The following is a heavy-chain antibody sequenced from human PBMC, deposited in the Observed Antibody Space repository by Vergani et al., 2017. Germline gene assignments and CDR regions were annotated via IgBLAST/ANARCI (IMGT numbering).Heavy chain of an antibody. CDR3: AREGAAASLNYYYYYMDV. CDR1: GGTFSSYA. V-gene: IGHV1-69*13. CDR2: IIPIFGTA. J-gene: IGHJ6*03. D-gene: IGHD6-13*01. Sequence: QVQLVQSGAEVKKPGSSVKVSCKASGGTFSSYAISWVRQAPGQGLEWMGGIIPIFGTANYAQKFQGRVTITADESTSPAYMELSSLRSEDTAVYYCAREGAAASLNYYYYYMDVWGKGTTVTVSS.